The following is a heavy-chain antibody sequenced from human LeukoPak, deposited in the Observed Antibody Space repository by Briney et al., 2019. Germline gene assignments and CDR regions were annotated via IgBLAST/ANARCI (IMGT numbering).Heavy chain of an antibody. CDR2: MNPNSGNT. J-gene: IGHJ4*02. CDR1: GYTFTSYD. Sequence: ASVKVSCKASGYTFTSYDINWVRQATGQGLEWMGWMNPNSGNTGYAQKFQGRVTMTRNTSISTAYMELSSLRSEDTAVYYCARSGATYYDFWSGSSATPFDYWGQGTLVTVSA. CDR3: ARSGATYYDFWSGSSATPFDY. D-gene: IGHD3-3*01. V-gene: IGHV1-8*01.